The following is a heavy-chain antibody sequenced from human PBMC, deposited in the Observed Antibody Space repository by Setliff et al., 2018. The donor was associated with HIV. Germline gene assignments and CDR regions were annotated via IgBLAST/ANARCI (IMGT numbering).Heavy chain of an antibody. D-gene: IGHD2-2*01. J-gene: IGHJ4*02. Sequence: SSPLSLPCPVSGGSIGSSSHYWGRIRQPPGQGLEWIGETSHSGKTNYNPSLKSRVTISVDTSKNQFSLKLTSLTAADTAVYYCVTSSSWSSRLNFWGPGMLVTVSS. CDR1: GGSIGSSSHY. CDR3: VTSSSWSSRLNF. CDR2: TSHSGKT. V-gene: IGHV4-39*07.